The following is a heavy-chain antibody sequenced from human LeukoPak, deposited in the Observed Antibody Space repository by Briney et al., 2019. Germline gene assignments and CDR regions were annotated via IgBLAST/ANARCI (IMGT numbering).Heavy chain of an antibody. J-gene: IGHJ6*02. V-gene: IGHV3-72*01. CDR1: GFTLSDYY. Sequence: GGSLRLSCATSGFTLSDYYMNWVRQAPGKGLEWVGRTRNKANSYITDYAASVKGRFTISRDDSKKSLYLQMNSLKTEDTAVYYCARALATGDFWSGYYRLYYYYYGMDVWGQGTTVTVSS. CDR2: TRNKANSYIT. CDR3: ARALATGDFWSGYYRLYYYYYGMDV. D-gene: IGHD3-3*01.